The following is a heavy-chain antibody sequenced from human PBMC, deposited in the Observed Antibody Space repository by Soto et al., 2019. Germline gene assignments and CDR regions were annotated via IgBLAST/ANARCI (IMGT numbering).Heavy chain of an antibody. CDR1: GGYISSGGCY. Sequence: SETMSVTCTVAGGYISSGGCYWGRDRQPPGKGLEWIASISYSGTTYYNPSLRSRVSKSIDTSTNQFSLNLTSVTAEDTAVYYCASQKLDVPAFFDNWGQGTLVTVSS. D-gene: IGHD3-3*02. CDR2: ISYSGTT. CDR3: ASQKLDVPAFFDN. V-gene: IGHV4-39*01. J-gene: IGHJ4*02.